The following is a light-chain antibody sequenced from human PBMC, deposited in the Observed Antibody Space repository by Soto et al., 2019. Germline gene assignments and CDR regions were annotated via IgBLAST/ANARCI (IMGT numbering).Light chain of an antibody. Sequence: DIQMTQSPSSLSASVGDRVTITCRASQDIADYLAWYQQKPGKGPKLLIHGASTLQSGVPSRFSGSGSGTDFILTISSLQAGDVATYYCQRYNSGPLTFGGGTKVEIK. V-gene: IGKV1-27*01. CDR2: GAS. J-gene: IGKJ4*01. CDR3: QRYNSGPLT. CDR1: QDIADY.